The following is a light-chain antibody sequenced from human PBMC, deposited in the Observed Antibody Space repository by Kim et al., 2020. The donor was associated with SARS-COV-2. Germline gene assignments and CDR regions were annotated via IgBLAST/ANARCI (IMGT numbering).Light chain of an antibody. V-gene: IGKV3-20*01. Sequence: EIVLTQSPGTLSLSPGERATLSCRASQSVRSSYLAWYQQKPGQAPRLLIYTASNRATGIPDRFSGSGSGTDFTLSITRLEPEDFAVYYCQQYGSSPRTFGQGTKVEIK. CDR2: TAS. CDR3: QQYGSSPRT. J-gene: IGKJ1*01. CDR1: QSVRSSY.